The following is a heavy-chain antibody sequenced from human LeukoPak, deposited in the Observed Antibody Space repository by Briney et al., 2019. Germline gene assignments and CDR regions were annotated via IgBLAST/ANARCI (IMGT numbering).Heavy chain of an antibody. CDR3: ARDKSIPNLDAFDI. V-gene: IGHV3-7*01. CDR2: IKQDGNEK. J-gene: IGHJ3*02. Sequence: GGSLRLSCAASGFIFRRYWMTWVRQAPGKGLEWVANIKQDGNEKNYLDSVRGRFTISRDDARNSLYLQMDSLRVEDTAVYYCARDKSIPNLDAFDIWGQGTMVTVSS. D-gene: IGHD1-14*01. CDR1: GFIFRRYW.